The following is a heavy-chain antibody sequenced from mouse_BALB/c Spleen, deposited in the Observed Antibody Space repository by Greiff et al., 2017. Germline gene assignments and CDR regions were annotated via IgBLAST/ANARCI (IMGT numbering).Heavy chain of an antibody. D-gene: IGHD1-1*01. CDR3: ARGHYYGSSYRYWYFDV. J-gene: IGHJ1*01. Sequence: DVMLVESGGGLVKPGGSLKLSCAASGFTFSSYAMSWVRQTPEKRLEWVASISSGGSTYYPDSVKGRFTISRDNARNILYLQMSSLRSEDTAMYYCARGHYYGSSYRYWYFDVWGAGTTVTVSS. V-gene: IGHV5-6-5*01. CDR1: GFTFSSYA. CDR2: ISSGGST.